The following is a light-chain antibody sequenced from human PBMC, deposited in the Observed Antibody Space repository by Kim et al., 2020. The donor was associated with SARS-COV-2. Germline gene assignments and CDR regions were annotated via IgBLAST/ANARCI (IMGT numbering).Light chain of an antibody. J-gene: IGLJ3*02. CDR1: SSNIGSNF. CDR2: RNN. V-gene: IGLV1-47*01. CDR3: AAWDDTLNGRV. Sequence: ELTQPPSSSGTPGQRVTISCSGSSSNIGSNFVYWYQQFPGMAPKLLIYRNNQRPSGVPDRFSASKSGTSASLAINGLRSEDEADYYCAAWDDTLNGRVFGGATQLTVL.